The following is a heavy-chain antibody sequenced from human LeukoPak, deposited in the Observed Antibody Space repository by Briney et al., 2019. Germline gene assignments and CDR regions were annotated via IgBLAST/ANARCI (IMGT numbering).Heavy chain of an antibody. CDR2: IYPGDSET. J-gene: IGHJ2*01. Sequence: GESLKISCKGSGYSFTSYWIGWVGQMPGRGLEWMGIIYPGDSETTYCRSFQGQVPISADKSISTAYLQWSSLKASDTAMYYCARRGGSYYSRYFDLWGRGTLVTVSS. CDR3: ARRGGSYYSRYFDL. CDR1: GYSFTSYW. D-gene: IGHD1-26*01. V-gene: IGHV5-51*01.